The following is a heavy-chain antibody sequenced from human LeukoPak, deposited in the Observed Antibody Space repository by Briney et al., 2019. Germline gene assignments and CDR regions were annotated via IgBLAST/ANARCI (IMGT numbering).Heavy chain of an antibody. D-gene: IGHD3-10*01. Sequence: ASVKVSCKASGYTFTGYYIHWVRPAPGNGLEWLGWINPNAGDTKYAQKFQGRVTVTRDTSISTAYMELSRLRSDDTAVYYCVTSSAVGGAQRAFDYWGQGTLVTVSS. CDR2: INPNAGDT. CDR1: GYTFTGYY. J-gene: IGHJ4*02. CDR3: VTSSAVGGAQRAFDY. V-gene: IGHV1-2*02.